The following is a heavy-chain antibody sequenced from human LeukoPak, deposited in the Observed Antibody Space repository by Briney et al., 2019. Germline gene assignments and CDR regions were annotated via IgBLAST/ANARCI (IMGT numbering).Heavy chain of an antibody. J-gene: IGHJ3*02. V-gene: IGHV4-39*01. CDR1: GGSINISNYY. CDR2: IHYSGII. Sequence: SETLSLTCTVSGGSINISNYYWGWIRQPPGKGLECIGNIHYSGIIFYNPSFKSRVTFSVDTSKNQFSLKLSSVTAADTAVYYCARLGGYSYGYSGAFDIWGQGTMVTVSS. D-gene: IGHD5-18*01. CDR3: ARLGGYSYGYSGAFDI.